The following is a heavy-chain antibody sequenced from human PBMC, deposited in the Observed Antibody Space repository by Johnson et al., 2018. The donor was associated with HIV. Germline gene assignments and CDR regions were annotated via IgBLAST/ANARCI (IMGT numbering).Heavy chain of an antibody. CDR1: GFTFSSYA. Sequence: QMLLVESGGGVVQPGRSLRLSCAASGFTFSSYAMHWVRQAPGKGLEWVAVMSYDGSSKYYADSVKGRFTISGDNSRNTLYLQMNSLRAEDTAVYYCARDQAIFGVVLASDAFDIWGQGTMVTVSS. CDR3: ARDQAIFGVVLASDAFDI. D-gene: IGHD3-3*01. V-gene: IGHV3-30*04. CDR2: MSYDGSSK. J-gene: IGHJ3*02.